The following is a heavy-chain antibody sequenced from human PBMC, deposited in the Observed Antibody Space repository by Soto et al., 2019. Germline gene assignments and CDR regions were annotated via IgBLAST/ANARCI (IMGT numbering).Heavy chain of an antibody. CDR1: GYTFTSYG. Sequence: ASVKVSCKASGYTFTSYGFSWVRQAPGQGLESMGWISSYNGNTNYAQKLQGRVTMTTDTFTSTAYMELRSLRSDDTAVYYCAIYGELADAFDIWGQGTMDTVSS. CDR2: ISSYNGNT. J-gene: IGHJ3*02. V-gene: IGHV1-18*01. CDR3: AIYGELADAFDI. D-gene: IGHD2-21*01.